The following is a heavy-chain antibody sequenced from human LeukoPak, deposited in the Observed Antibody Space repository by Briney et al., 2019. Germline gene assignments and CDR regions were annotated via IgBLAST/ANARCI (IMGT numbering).Heavy chain of an antibody. J-gene: IGHJ6*02. CDR2: MYYSGST. CDR1: GGSMSRYY. Sequence: SETLSLTCTVSGGSMSRYYWSWLRQPPGKGLEWIGYMYYSGSTDYNPSLRSRVTMSADTSKNQFSLKLGPVTAADTAVYYCARGPSPKQDQNYHGMDVWGRGTTVTVSS. CDR3: ARGPSPKQDQNYHGMDV. V-gene: IGHV4-59*01.